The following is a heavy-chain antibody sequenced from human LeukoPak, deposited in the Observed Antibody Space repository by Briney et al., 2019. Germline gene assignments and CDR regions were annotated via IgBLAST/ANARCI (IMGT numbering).Heavy chain of an antibody. J-gene: IGHJ4*02. CDR1: GYTFTGYY. CDR3: ARDPGVEVATPFGY. V-gene: IGHV1-2*02. CDR2: INPNSGGT. D-gene: IGHD5-24*01. Sequence: ASVKVSCKASGYTFTGYYMHWVRQAPGQGLEWMGWINPNSGGTNYAQKFQGRVTMTRDTSISTAYMELSRLRSDDTAVYYCARDPGVEVATPFGYWGQGTLVTVSS.